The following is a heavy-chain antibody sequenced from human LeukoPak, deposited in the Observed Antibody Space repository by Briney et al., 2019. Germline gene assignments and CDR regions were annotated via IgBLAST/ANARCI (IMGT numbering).Heavy chain of an antibody. V-gene: IGHV3-30*02. CDR1: GFTFSSYG. J-gene: IGHJ4*02. CDR3: AKGIGYCSSTSCSWGDY. D-gene: IGHD2-2*01. CDR2: IWYGGSNK. Sequence: GGSLRLSCAASGFTFSSYGMHWVRQAPGKGLEWVAVIWYGGSNKYYADSVKGRFTISRDNSKNTLYLQMNSLRAEDTAVYYCAKGIGYCSSTSCSWGDYWGQGTLVTVSS.